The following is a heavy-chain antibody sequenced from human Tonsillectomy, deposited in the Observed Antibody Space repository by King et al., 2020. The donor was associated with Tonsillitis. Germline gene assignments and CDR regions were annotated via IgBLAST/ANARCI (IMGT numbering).Heavy chain of an antibody. J-gene: IGHJ3*02. Sequence: QLVQSGGGLVKPGGSLRLSCAASRFTFSDYYMSWIRQAPGKGLEWLAYISSTGSTIYYADSVKGRFTISRDNSKNSLYLQMNSLGAEDTAVYYCASRVNRKYGYFSDTFDIWGQGTMVTVSS. V-gene: IGHV3-11*01. CDR1: RFTFSDYY. CDR3: ASRVNRKYGYFSDTFDI. CDR2: ISSTGSTI. D-gene: IGHD3-9*01.